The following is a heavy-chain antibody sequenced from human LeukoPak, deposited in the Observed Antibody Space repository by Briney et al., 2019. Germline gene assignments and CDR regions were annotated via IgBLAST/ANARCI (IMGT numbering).Heavy chain of an antibody. D-gene: IGHD3-10*01. J-gene: IGHJ5*02. V-gene: IGHV4-59*08. CDR2: IYYSGST. CDR1: GGSISSYY. Sequence: PSETLSLTCTVSGGSISSYYWSWIRQPPGKGLEWIGYIYYSGSTNYNPSLKSRVTISVDTSKNQFSLKLSSVTAADTAVYYCARKSYYYGSRSYYRWFDPWGQGTLVTVSS. CDR3: ARKSYYYGSRSYYRWFDP.